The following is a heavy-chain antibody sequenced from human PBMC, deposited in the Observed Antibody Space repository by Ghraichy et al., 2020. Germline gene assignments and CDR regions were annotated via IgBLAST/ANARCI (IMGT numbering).Heavy chain of an antibody. CDR2: VIPPFGTP. J-gene: IGHJ5*02. V-gene: IGHV1-69*13. D-gene: IGHD2-8*01. Sequence: SVKVSCRASGGTFSSSVVSWVRQAPGQGLEWMGGVIPPFGTPNYAQKFQGRLKITADASTNTAYMELSSLRSDDTTVYYCASLLGYCTNGACTTDFDPWGQGTLVIVSS. CDR1: GGTFSSSV. CDR3: ASLLGYCTNGACTTDFDP.